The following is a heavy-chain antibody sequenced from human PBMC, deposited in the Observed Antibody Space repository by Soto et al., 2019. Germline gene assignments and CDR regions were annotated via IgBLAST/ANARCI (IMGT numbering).Heavy chain of an antibody. J-gene: IGHJ4*02. D-gene: IGHD3-22*01. CDR1: GFTFSSYA. CDR3: AKTYYYDSSGQTHDY. CDR2: ISGSGGST. Sequence: EVQLLESGGGLVQPGGSLRLSCAASGFTFSSYAMSWVRQAPGKGLEWVSAISGSGGSTYYADSVKGRFTISRDNSKNTLYLQMNSVRAEDTAVYYCAKTYYYDSSGQTHDYWGQGTLVTVSS. V-gene: IGHV3-23*01.